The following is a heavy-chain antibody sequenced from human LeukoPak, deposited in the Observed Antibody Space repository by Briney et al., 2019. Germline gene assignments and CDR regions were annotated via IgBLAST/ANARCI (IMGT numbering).Heavy chain of an antibody. CDR3: VRVRGSGWSQSYFDY. Sequence: PGGSLRLSCAASGFTFSDHYMDWVRQAPGTGLEWIGRHRNRANGYTTEYAAPVKGRFTISRDDSKKSLFLQMNGLNTEDTAIYYCVRVRGSGWSQSYFDYWGQGTLVTVSS. CDR1: GFTFSDHY. J-gene: IGHJ4*01. V-gene: IGHV3-72*01. D-gene: IGHD6-19*01. CDR2: HRNRANGYTT.